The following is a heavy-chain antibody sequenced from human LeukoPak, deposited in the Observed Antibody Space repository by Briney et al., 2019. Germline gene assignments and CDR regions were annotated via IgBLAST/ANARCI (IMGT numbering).Heavy chain of an antibody. Sequence: SETLSLTCTVSGGSISSGSYYWSWIRQPAGKGLEWIGRIYTSGSTNYNPSLKSRVTISVDTSKNQFSLKLSSVTAADTAVYYCAGQRYCSSTSCYSYYYDSSGYYLGNAFDIWGQGTMVTVSS. CDR2: IYTSGST. J-gene: IGHJ3*02. CDR3: AGQRYCSSTSCYSYYYDSSGYYLGNAFDI. D-gene: IGHD3-22*01. V-gene: IGHV4-61*02. CDR1: GGSISSGSYY.